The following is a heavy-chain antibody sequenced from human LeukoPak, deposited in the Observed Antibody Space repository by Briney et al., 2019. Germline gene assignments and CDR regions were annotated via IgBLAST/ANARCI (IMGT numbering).Heavy chain of an antibody. CDR3: ARGVVAHAFDI. Sequence: SETLSLTCAVYGGSFSGYYWSWIRQPPGKGLEWIGEINHSGSTNYNPSLKSRVTISVDTSKNQFSLKLSSVTAADTAVYYCARGVVAHAFDIWGQGTMVTVSS. V-gene: IGHV4-34*01. CDR2: INHSGST. D-gene: IGHD2-2*01. CDR1: GGSFSGYY. J-gene: IGHJ3*02.